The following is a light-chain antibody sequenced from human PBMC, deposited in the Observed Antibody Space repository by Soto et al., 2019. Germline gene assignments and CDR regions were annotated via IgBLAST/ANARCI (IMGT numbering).Light chain of an antibody. Sequence: AIRMTQSPSSFSASTGDRVTITCRASQGISSYLAWYQQKPGKAPKLLIYAASTLQSGVQSRFSVSGSGTDFTLTISCLQSEDFATYYCQQYYSYPLTFGGGTKVEIK. CDR2: AAS. CDR3: QQYYSYPLT. CDR1: QGISSY. V-gene: IGKV1-8*01. J-gene: IGKJ4*01.